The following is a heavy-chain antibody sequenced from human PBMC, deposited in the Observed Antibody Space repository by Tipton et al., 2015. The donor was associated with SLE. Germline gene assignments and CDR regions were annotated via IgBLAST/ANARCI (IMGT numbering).Heavy chain of an antibody. Sequence: SLRLSCAASGFTFSSYAMSWVRQAPGKGLEWVSAISGSGGSTYYADSVKGRFTISRDNAKNSLYLQMNSLRAEDTAVYYCARAGGVVPAAIGGYWGQGTLVTVSS. D-gene: IGHD2-2*01. CDR2: ISGSGGST. V-gene: IGHV3-23*01. J-gene: IGHJ4*02. CDR1: GFTFSSYA. CDR3: ARAGGVVPAAIGGY.